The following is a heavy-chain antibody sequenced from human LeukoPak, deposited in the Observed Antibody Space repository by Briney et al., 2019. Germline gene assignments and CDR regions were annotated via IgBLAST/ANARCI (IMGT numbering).Heavy chain of an antibody. CDR1: GYTFTGYY. D-gene: IGHD1-26*01. J-gene: IGHJ6*03. CDR3: ARDSGSSSEAYYYYYYLDV. Sequence: ASVKVSCKASGYTFTGYYIHWVRQAPGQGLEWMGWINPNSGGTNYAQKFQGRVTMTRDSSISTAYMELSRLRSDDTAVYYCARDSGSSSEAYYYYYYLDVWGKGTTVTIAS. V-gene: IGHV1-2*02. CDR2: INPNSGGT.